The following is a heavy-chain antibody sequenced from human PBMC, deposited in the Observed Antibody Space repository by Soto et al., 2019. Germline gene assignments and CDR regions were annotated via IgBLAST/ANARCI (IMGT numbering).Heavy chain of an antibody. CDR2: IDPSDSYT. Sequence: PGESLKISCKGSGYSFTSYWISWVRQMPGKGLEWMGRIDPSDSYTNYSPSFQGHVTISADKSISTAHLQWSSLKASDTAMYYCARHSYSNYDIYYYGMDVWGQGTTVTVSS. D-gene: IGHD4-4*01. J-gene: IGHJ6*02. CDR1: GYSFTSYW. V-gene: IGHV5-10-1*01. CDR3: ARHSYSNYDIYYYGMDV.